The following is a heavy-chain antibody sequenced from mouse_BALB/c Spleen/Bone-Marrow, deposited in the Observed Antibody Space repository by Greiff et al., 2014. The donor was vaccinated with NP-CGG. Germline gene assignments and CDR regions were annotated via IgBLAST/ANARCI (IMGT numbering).Heavy chain of an antibody. Sequence: EVQVVESGGGLVQPGGSLRLSCATPGFTFTDYYMSWVRQPPGKALEWLGFIRNKANGYTTEYSASVKGRFTISRDNSQSILYLQMNTLRAEDSATYYCARDRTTATLYWYFDVWGAGTTVTVSS. CDR1: GFTFTDYY. V-gene: IGHV7-3*02. CDR3: ARDRTTATLYWYFDV. CDR2: IRNKANGYTT. D-gene: IGHD1-2*01. J-gene: IGHJ1*01.